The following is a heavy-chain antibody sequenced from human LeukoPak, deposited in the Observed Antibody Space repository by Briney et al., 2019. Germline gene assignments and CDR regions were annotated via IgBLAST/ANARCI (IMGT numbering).Heavy chain of an antibody. CDR3: ARAEKYDILTGLGC. CDR1: GYTFTSYA. Sequence: EASVKVSCKASGYTFTSYAMHWVRQAPGQRLEWMGWINAGNGNTKYSQEFQGRVTITRDTSASTAYMELSSLRSEDMAVYYCARAEKYDILTGLGCWGQGTLVTVSS. CDR2: INAGNGNT. J-gene: IGHJ4*02. V-gene: IGHV1-3*03. D-gene: IGHD3-9*01.